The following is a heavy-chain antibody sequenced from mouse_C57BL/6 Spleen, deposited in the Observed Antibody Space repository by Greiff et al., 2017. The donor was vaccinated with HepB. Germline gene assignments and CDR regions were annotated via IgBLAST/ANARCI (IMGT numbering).Heavy chain of an antibody. Sequence: EVQLVESGGGLVKPGGSLKLSCAASGFTFSDYGMHWVRQAPEKGLEWVAYISSGSSTIYYADTVKGRFTISSDNAKHTLFLQMTSLGSEDTALYYGDRDYYGSSYGYFDVWGTGTTVTVSS. D-gene: IGHD1-1*01. J-gene: IGHJ1*03. CDR2: ISSGSSTI. V-gene: IGHV5-17*01. CDR3: DRDYYGSSYGYFDV. CDR1: GFTFSDYG.